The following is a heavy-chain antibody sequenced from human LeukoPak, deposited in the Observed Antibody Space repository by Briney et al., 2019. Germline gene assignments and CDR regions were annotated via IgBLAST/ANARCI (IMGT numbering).Heavy chain of an antibody. V-gene: IGHV3-48*03. J-gene: IGHJ3*01. CDR3: ARIIPPYDAFDL. CDR1: GFIFSAFE. D-gene: IGHD2-21*01. CDR2: IRSSGSTR. Sequence: GGSLRLSCAASGFIFSAFEMNWVRQAPGKGLEWVSYIRSSGSTRYYADPVKGRFSISRDNAKNSLDLQMSSLRAEDTAIYYCARIIPPYDAFDLWGQGTWVTVSS.